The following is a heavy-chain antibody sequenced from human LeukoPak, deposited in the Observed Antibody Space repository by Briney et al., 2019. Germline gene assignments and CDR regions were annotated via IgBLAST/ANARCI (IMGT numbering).Heavy chain of an antibody. CDR2: IYYSGTT. CDR1: GGSISSSNYH. CDR3: ARPGDYGNYVVLGYIDY. V-gene: IGHV4-39*01. D-gene: IGHD4-11*01. J-gene: IGHJ4*02. Sequence: PSETLSLTCTVSGGSISSSNYHWGWIRQPPGKGLEWIGSIYYSGTTYYNPSLKSRVTISVDTSKKQFSLKLSSVTAADTAVYYCARPGDYGNYVVLGYIDYWGQGILVTVSS.